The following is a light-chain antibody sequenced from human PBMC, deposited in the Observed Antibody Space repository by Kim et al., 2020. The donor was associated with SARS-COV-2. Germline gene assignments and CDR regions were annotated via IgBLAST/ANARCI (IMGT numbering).Light chain of an antibody. CDR1: QSVLYSSTNKNY. V-gene: IGKV4-1*01. J-gene: IGKJ4*01. Sequence: ATINGKSSQSVLYSSTNKNYLSWYQQKPGQPPKLLIYRASTRESGVPDRFSGSGSGTDFTLTISSLQAEDVAVYYCQQYYSTPLTFGGGTKVDIK. CDR3: QQYYSTPLT. CDR2: RAS.